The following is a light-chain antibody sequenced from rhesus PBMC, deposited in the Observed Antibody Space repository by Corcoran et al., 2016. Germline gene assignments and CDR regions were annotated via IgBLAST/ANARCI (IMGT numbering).Light chain of an antibody. CDR2: KAS. Sequence: DIQMTQSPSSLSASVGDTVTITCRASQGISSYLAWYQQKPGKAPKLLIYKASPLQSGVPSRVSGSGSGTDFTLTISILQPEDFATYYCQQHNSDPLTFGGGTKVELK. V-gene: IGKV1-25*01. CDR1: QGISSY. J-gene: IGKJ4*01. CDR3: QQHNSDPLT.